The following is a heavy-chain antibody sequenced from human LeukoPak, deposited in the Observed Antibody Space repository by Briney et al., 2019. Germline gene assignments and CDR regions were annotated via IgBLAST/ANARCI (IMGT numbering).Heavy chain of an antibody. Sequence: ASVKVSCKTSGYSFNDYYLHGVRQAPGQGLEWMGRINPNSGRTHYAPKFQGRVTLTTDTSITTAYMELSSLISGDTALYYCARDSSDVLTGYYHFWGQGTLVTVSS. CDR1: GYSFNDYY. D-gene: IGHD3-9*01. J-gene: IGHJ4*02. V-gene: IGHV1-2*06. CDR2: INPNSGRT. CDR3: ARDSSDVLTGYYHF.